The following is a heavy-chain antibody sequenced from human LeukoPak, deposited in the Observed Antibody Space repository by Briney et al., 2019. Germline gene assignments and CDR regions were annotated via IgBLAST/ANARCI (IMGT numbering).Heavy chain of an antibody. D-gene: IGHD5-24*01. V-gene: IGHV1-18*01. Sequence: ASVKVSCKASGYTFTSYGISWVRQAPGQGLEWMGWISAYNGNTNYAQKLQGRVTMTTDTSTSTAYMELRSLRSDDTAVYYCAWENRDGYSKDYWGQGTLVTVSS. CDR3: AWENRDGYSKDY. J-gene: IGHJ4*02. CDR2: ISAYNGNT. CDR1: GYTFTSYG.